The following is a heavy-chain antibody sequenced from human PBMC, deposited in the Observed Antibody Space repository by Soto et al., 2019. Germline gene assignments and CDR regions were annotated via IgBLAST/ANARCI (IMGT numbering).Heavy chain of an antibody. CDR3: ARGATYHGSGSYFISGYYYYYGMDV. D-gene: IGHD3-10*01. Sequence: ASVKVSCKASGYTFTGYYMHWVRQAPGQGLEWMGWINPNSGGTNYAQKFQGWVTMTRDTSISTAYMELSRLRSDDTAVYYCARGATYHGSGSYFISGYYYYYGMDVWGQGTTVTV. V-gene: IGHV1-2*04. CDR1: GYTFTGYY. CDR2: INPNSGGT. J-gene: IGHJ6*02.